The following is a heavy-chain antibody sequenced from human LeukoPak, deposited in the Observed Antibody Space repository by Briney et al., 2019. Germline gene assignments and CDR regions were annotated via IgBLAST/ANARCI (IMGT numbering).Heavy chain of an antibody. Sequence: GGSLRLSCAASGFTFSSYGMHWVRQAPGKGLEWVAVIWYDGSNKFYTDSVKGRFTISRDNSKNTLYLQMDSLRAEDTAVYYCAKGGSGLYRTYNWFDPWGQGTLVTVSS. CDR1: GFTFSSYG. J-gene: IGHJ5*02. V-gene: IGHV3-33*06. CDR2: IWYDGSNK. D-gene: IGHD6-19*01. CDR3: AKGGSGLYRTYNWFDP.